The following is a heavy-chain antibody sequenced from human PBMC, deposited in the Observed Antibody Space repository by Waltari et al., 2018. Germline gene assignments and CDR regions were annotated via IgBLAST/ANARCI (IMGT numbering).Heavy chain of an antibody. CDR2: RKKDGSEK. CDR3: ARDSAFCNRINCRGDAFDI. D-gene: IGHD2-2*01. V-gene: IGHV3-7*01. J-gene: IGHJ3*02. Sequence: EVQLVECGGGLVQPGGCLRLSCAASGLTFNSYWMSWVREAPGKGLEWVANRKKDGSEKCYGDSVKVRFTISRDNAKSSLYLQMNSLRAEDPAVYSCARDSAFCNRINCRGDAFDIWGQGTMVTVSS. CDR1: GLTFNSYW.